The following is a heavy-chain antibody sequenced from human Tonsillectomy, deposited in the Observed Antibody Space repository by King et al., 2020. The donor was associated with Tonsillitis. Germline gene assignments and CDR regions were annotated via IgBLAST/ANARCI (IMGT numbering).Heavy chain of an antibody. CDR2: ISYDGSNT. CDR3: AKVFGTGTGWSSGERMDV. D-gene: IGHD6-19*01. Sequence: VQLVESGGGVVQPGRSLRLSCAASGFTFSSYGIHWVRQAPGKGLEWVAVISYDGSNTYYADSVKGRFTISRDNSKNTLYLQMNTVRDEDTAVYYCAKVFGTGTGWSSGERMDVWGRETT. CDR1: GFTFSSYG. V-gene: IGHV3-30*18. J-gene: IGHJ6*02.